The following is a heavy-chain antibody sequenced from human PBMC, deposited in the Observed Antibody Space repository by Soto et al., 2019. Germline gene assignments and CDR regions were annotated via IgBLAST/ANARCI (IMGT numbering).Heavy chain of an antibody. D-gene: IGHD1-1*01. V-gene: IGHV4-39*01. CDR3: AKSTTPPDSHYYYYYGLDL. CDR2: FYYSGSN. Sequence: SETLSLTCTVSSGSINVTNHYWGWIRQPPGKGLEWIGTFYYSGSNYYNPSLKSRVTISVDTSKNPFSLKLSSLTAADTGVYYWAKSTTPPDSHYYYYYGLDLWGQGTTVT. CDR1: SGSINVTNHY. J-gene: IGHJ6*02.